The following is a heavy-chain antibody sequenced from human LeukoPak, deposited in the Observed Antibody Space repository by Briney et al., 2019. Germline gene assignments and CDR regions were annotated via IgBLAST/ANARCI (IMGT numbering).Heavy chain of an antibody. V-gene: IGHV3-21*01. CDR1: GFTFSSYS. Sequence: GGSLRLSCAASGFTFSSYSMNWVRQAPGKGLEWVSSISSSSSYIYYADSVKGRFTISRDNAKNSLYLQMNSLRAEDTAVYYCARDGVDMIVATKYYFDYWGQGTLVTVSS. CDR3: ARDGVDMIVATKYYFDY. D-gene: IGHD5-12*01. J-gene: IGHJ4*02. CDR2: ISSSSSYI.